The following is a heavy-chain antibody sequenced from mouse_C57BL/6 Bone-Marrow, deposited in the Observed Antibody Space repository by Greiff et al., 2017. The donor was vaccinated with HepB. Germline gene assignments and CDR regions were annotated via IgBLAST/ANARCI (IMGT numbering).Heavy chain of an antibody. CDR3: ARGAYGSSPYYYAMDY. V-gene: IGHV3-6*01. Sequence: ESGPGLVKPSQSLSLTCSVTGYSITSGYYWNWIRQFPGNKLEWMGYISYDGSNNYNPSLKNRISITRDTSKNQFFLKLNSVTTEDTATYYCARGAYGSSPYYYAMDYWGQGTSVTVSS. D-gene: IGHD1-1*01. CDR1: GYSITSGYY. J-gene: IGHJ4*01. CDR2: ISYDGSN.